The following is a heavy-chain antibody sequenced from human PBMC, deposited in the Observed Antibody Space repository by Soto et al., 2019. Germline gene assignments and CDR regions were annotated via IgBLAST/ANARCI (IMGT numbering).Heavy chain of an antibody. Sequence: QVQLVQSGAEVKKPGASVKVSCKASGYTFTSYAMQWVRQAPGQRLEWMGWINAGNGNTKYSQKFQGRVTITSDTSASTDYMELSSLRSEDTAVYYCATDLGGWTDYWGQGTLVTVSS. V-gene: IGHV1-3*01. CDR3: ATDLGGWTDY. D-gene: IGHD6-19*01. CDR2: INAGNGNT. CDR1: GYTFTSYA. J-gene: IGHJ4*02.